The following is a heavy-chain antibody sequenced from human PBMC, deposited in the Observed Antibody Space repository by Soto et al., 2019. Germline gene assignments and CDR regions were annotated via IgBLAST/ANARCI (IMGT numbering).Heavy chain of an antibody. Sequence: ASVKVSCKASGGTFSSYAISWVRQAPGQGLEWMGGIIPIFGTANYAQKFQGRVTITADKSTSTAYMELSSLRSEDTAVYYCARVFHGARDGTLYYFDYWGQGTLVTVSS. CDR2: IIPIFGTA. CDR1: GGTFSSYA. V-gene: IGHV1-69*06. D-gene: IGHD1-26*01. CDR3: ARVFHGARDGTLYYFDY. J-gene: IGHJ4*02.